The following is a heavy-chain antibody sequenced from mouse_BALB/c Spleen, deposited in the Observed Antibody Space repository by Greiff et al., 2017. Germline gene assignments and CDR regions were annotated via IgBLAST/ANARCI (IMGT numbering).Heavy chain of an antibody. CDR2: IWSGGST. CDR1: GFSLTSYG. J-gene: IGHJ1*01. V-gene: IGHV2-2*02. CDR3: ATCHYYGSSYSPWYFDV. Sequence: QVHVKQSGPGLVQPSQSLSITCTVSGFSLTSYGVHWVRQSPGKGLEWLGVIWSGGSTDYNAAFISRLSISKDNSKSQVFFKMNSLQANDTAIYYCATCHYYGSSYSPWYFDVWGAGTTVTVSS. D-gene: IGHD1-1*01.